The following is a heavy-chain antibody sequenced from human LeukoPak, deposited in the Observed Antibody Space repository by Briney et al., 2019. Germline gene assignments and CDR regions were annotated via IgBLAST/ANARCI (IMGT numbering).Heavy chain of an antibody. Sequence: SETLSLTCTVSGYSISSGYYWGWIRQPPGKGLEWIGSIYHSGSTYYNPSLKSRVTISVDTSKNQFSLKLSSVTAADTAVYYCARSSGDYVSGPFDYWGQGTLVTVSS. V-gene: IGHV4-38-2*02. CDR3: ARSSGDYVSGPFDY. CDR1: GYSISSGYY. CDR2: IYHSGST. D-gene: IGHD4-17*01. J-gene: IGHJ4*02.